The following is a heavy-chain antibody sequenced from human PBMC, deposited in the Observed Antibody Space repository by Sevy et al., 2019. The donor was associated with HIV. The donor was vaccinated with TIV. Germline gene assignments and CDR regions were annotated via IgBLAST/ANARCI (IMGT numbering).Heavy chain of an antibody. CDR3: ARDLAIAVAAPDS. D-gene: IGHD6-19*01. J-gene: IGHJ4*02. CDR1: GYTFTSYG. Sequence: ASVKVSCKASGYTFTSYGITWVRQAPGQGLEWMGWISAHNGNAHYAQNSQDRVTMTTDTSTSTVYMELRSLRSDDTAVYYCARDLAIAVAAPDSWGQGTLVTVSS. V-gene: IGHV1-18*04. CDR2: ISAHNGNA.